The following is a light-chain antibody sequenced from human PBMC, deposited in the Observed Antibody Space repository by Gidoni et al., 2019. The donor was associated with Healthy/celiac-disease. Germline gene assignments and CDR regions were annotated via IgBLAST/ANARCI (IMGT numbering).Light chain of an antibody. V-gene: IGLV3-1*01. CDR2: QDS. J-gene: IGLJ2*01. Sequence: SYELTQPPSVPEPPGKTATITCSEIKLGDKYACWYQQKPGPSPVLVIYQDSTRPSGIPERFSGSNSGNTATLTISGTQAMDEADYYCQAWDSSTVVFGGGTKLTVL. CDR1: KLGDKY. CDR3: QAWDSSTVV.